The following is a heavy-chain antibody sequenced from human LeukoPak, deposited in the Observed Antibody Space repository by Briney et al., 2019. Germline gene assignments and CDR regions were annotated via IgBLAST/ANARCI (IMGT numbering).Heavy chain of an antibody. Sequence: GGSLRLSCAASGYTFRNYAMNWVRQTPGKGLEWVSYISSSSSTIYYADSVKGRFTISRDNAKNSLYLQMNSLRDEDTAVYYCARHFTAMASFDFWGQGTLVTVSS. CDR1: GYTFRNYA. J-gene: IGHJ4*02. CDR2: ISSSSSTI. V-gene: IGHV3-48*02. CDR3: ARHFTAMASFDF. D-gene: IGHD5-18*01.